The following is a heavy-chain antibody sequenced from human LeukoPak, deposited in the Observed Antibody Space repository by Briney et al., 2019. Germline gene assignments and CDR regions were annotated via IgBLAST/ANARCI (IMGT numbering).Heavy chain of an antibody. CDR3: ARDQGNMLAVRTTYWYFDL. Sequence: GGSLRLSCAASGFTLSNYWMSWVRQAPGKELEWLANLKQDGSEMYYVDSVKGRFTISRDNGKNSLYLQINSLRADDTAVYYCARDQGNMLAVRTTYWYFDLWGRGTLVTVSS. CDR2: LKQDGSEM. CDR1: GFTLSNYW. V-gene: IGHV3-7*01. D-gene: IGHD1-1*01. J-gene: IGHJ2*01.